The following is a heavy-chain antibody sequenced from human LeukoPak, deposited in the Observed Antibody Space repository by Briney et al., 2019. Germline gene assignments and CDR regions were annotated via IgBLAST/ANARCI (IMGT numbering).Heavy chain of an antibody. J-gene: IGHJ5*02. CDR2: ISYSGST. CDR3: AREGTAGTNLNWFDP. Sequence: PSETLSLTCTVSGVSISSYYWSWIRQPPGKGLEWIGYISYSGSTNFNPSLKSRVTISVDTSKNQFSLKLSSVTAADTAVYYCAREGTAGTNLNWFDPWGQGTLVTASS. CDR1: GVSISSYY. V-gene: IGHV4-59*01. D-gene: IGHD1-1*01.